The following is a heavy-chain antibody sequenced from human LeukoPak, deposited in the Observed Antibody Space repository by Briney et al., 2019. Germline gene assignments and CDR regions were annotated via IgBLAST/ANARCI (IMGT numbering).Heavy chain of an antibody. CDR3: ARDLVTVTKGFDI. Sequence: PSETLSLTCAVSDDSFSSHYWTWIRQPPGKGLEWIGYISYVGSTNYNPSLKSRVTISIDTSKNQFSLKLSSVTAADTAVYYCARDLVTVTKGFDIWGQGTMVSVSS. CDR1: DDSFSSHY. J-gene: IGHJ3*02. V-gene: IGHV4-59*11. D-gene: IGHD4-17*01. CDR2: ISYVGST.